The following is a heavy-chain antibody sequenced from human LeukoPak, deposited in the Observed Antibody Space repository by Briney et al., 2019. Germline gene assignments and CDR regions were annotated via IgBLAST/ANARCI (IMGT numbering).Heavy chain of an antibody. V-gene: IGHV3-23*01. Sequence: EPGRSLRLSCAASGFTFSSYAMTCVRQAPGKGLEWVSGLSGGGGSTYYADSVRGRFTISRDNSKNTLFLQMNSLRAEDTAVYYCAKDLSGNYPYYFDHWGQGTLVTVSS. D-gene: IGHD1-26*01. CDR1: GFTFSSYA. CDR3: AKDLSGNYPYYFDH. J-gene: IGHJ4*02. CDR2: LSGGGGST.